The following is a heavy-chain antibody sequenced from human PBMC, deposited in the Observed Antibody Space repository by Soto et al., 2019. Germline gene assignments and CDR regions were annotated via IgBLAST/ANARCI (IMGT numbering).Heavy chain of an antibody. D-gene: IGHD6-19*01. J-gene: IGHJ4*02. Sequence: GGSLRLSCAASGFTFSGSAMHWVRQASGKGLEWVGRIRSKANSYATAYAASVKGRFTISRDDSKNTAYLQMNSLKTEDTAVYCCTRLDSSAPFWGQGTLVTVSS. CDR1: GFTFSGSA. V-gene: IGHV3-73*01. CDR3: TRLDSSAPF. CDR2: IRSKANSYAT.